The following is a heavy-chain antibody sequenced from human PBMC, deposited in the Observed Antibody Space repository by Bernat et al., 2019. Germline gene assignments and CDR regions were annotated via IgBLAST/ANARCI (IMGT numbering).Heavy chain of an antibody. D-gene: IGHD2-21*02. CDR1: GGTFSSYA. J-gene: IGHJ3*02. V-gene: IGHV1-69*04. CDR2: IIPILDIT. Sequence: QVHLVQSGAEVKKPGSSVKVSCRASGGTFSSYAISWVRQAPGQGLEWMGRIIPILDITNYAQKFQGRVTITAHRSTSTAYMELSSLRSDDTAIYYCARGTPGCGGDWSYRIEADCVAFDIWGQGTMVTVSS. CDR3: ARGTPGCGGDWSYRIEADCVAFDI.